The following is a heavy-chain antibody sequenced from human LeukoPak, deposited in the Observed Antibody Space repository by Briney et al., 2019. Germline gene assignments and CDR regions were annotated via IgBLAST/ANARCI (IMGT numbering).Heavy chain of an antibody. D-gene: IGHD1-26*01. CDR1: GFTFSSYA. J-gene: IGHJ4*02. CDR2: MSGSVGST. CDR3: VKDLGRYRNNCFDY. Sequence: GGSLRLSCAASGFTFSSYAMSWVRQAPGKGLEWVSSMSGSVGSTDYADSVKGRFTISRDDSKNTLYLQMNSLRAEDTAVYYCVKDLGRYRNNCFDYWGQGTLVTVSS. V-gene: IGHV3-23*01.